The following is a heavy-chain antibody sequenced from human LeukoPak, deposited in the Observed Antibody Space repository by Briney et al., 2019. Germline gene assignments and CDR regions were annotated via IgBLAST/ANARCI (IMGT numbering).Heavy chain of an antibody. Sequence: SETLSLTCTVSGGSINFYYWSWIRQPAGKGLEWIGRIYSTGSTNYSPSLKSRVTMSVDKSKNQFSLSLSSVTAADTAVYYCARGIADPYSFDSWGQGTLVTVSP. V-gene: IGHV4-4*07. J-gene: IGHJ4*02. CDR1: GGSINFYY. CDR2: IYSTGST. CDR3: ARGIADPYSFDS. D-gene: IGHD6-13*01.